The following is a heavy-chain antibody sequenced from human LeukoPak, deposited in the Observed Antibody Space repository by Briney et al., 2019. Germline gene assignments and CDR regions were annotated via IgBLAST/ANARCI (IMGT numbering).Heavy chain of an antibody. J-gene: IGHJ4*02. V-gene: IGHV1-69*04. D-gene: IGHD6-6*01. CDR3: ARQYSSSYFDY. Sequence: SVKVSCKASGGTFSSYAISWVRQAPGQGLEWMGRIIPILGIANYAQKFQGRVTITADKSTSTAYMELSSLRSEDTAVYYCARQYSSSYFDYWGRGTLVTVSS. CDR2: IIPILGIA. CDR1: GGTFSSYA.